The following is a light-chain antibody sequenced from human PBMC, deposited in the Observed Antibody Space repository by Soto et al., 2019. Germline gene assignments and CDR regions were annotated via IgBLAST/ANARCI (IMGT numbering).Light chain of an antibody. Sequence: IVLTQSPGTLSLSPGEGATLSCRSSRSVSSSYLAWYQQKPGQSPRLLIYGASSRATGIPDRFRGSGSGTDFTLTISSLQPEDFATYYCQQLESYPSTFGGGTKVDIK. CDR2: GAS. CDR3: QQLESYPST. J-gene: IGKJ4*01. CDR1: RSVSSSY. V-gene: IGKV3-20*01.